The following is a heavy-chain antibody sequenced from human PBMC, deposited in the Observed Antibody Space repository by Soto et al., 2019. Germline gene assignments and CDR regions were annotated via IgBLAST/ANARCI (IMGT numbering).Heavy chain of an antibody. CDR1: GGSFSNYY. CDR2: INHSGST. D-gene: IGHD2-21*01. Sequence: SETLSLTCGVYGGSFSNYYWSWIRQPPGKGLEWIGEINHSGSTNYNPSLKSRVSISLDTSNNQFSLKLSSVTAADTAVYYCARVRRGLLSPNHYYYYGMDVWGQGTTVTVSS. CDR3: ARVRRGLLSPNHYYYYGMDV. V-gene: IGHV4-34*01. J-gene: IGHJ6*02.